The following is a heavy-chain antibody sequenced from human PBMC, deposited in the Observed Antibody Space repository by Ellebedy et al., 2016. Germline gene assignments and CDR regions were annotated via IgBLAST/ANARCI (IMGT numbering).Heavy chain of an antibody. V-gene: IGHV2-5*01. D-gene: IGHD1-1*01. CDR2: IYWNDDK. CDR1: GFSLSTSGVG. Sequence: SGPTLVKPTQTLTLTCTFSGFSLSTSGVGVGWIRQPPGKALEWLALIYWNDDKRYSPSLKSRLTITKDTSKNQVVLTMTNMDPVDTATYYCAHRQKALEPYYYYGMDVWGQGTTVTVSS. J-gene: IGHJ6*02. CDR3: AHRQKALEPYYYYGMDV.